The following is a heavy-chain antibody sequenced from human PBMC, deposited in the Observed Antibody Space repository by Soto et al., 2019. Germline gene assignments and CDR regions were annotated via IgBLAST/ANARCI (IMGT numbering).Heavy chain of an antibody. CDR1: GFILEDYY. J-gene: IGHJ4*02. CDR2: ISGRGGDE. V-gene: IGHV3-11*01. Sequence: QVQLLVSGGGLVKAGGSLRLSCATSGFILEDYYMTWVRQAPGKGLEWVAYISGRGGDEHFADSVKGRFTLSRDSATNAVYLQMTGLKVEDTGMYFWARERTSGFSSGWYSDVWGQGTLVTVSS. CDR3: ARERTSGFSSGWYSDV. D-gene: IGHD6-19*01.